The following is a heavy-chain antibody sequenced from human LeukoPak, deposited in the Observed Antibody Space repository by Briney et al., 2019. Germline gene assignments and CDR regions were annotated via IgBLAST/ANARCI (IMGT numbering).Heavy chain of an antibody. Sequence: GRSLRLSCAVSGFNFDDYAMHWVRQAPGRGLEWVSGINWKTGNGIYADSVKGRFAISRDNAKNSLYLQMSSLRAEDTALYYCTRRAARWQFDLWGRGTLLTVSS. CDR2: INWKTGNG. V-gene: IGHV3-9*01. D-gene: IGHD5-24*01. CDR3: TRRAARWQFDL. J-gene: IGHJ2*01. CDR1: GFNFDDYA.